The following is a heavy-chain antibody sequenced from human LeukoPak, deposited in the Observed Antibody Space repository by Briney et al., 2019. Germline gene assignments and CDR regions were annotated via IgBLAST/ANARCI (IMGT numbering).Heavy chain of an antibody. Sequence: KASETLSLTCTVSGGSISSSSFYWAWIRQPPGKGLEWISSINYSGTTYYKPSLKSRVSISVDTSKNQFSLKLSSVTAADTVVYCCARRGAGLNWFDPWGQGTLVTVSS. V-gene: IGHV4-39*01. CDR2: INYSGTT. CDR3: ARRGAGLNWFDP. CDR1: GGSISSSSFY. D-gene: IGHD3-10*01. J-gene: IGHJ5*02.